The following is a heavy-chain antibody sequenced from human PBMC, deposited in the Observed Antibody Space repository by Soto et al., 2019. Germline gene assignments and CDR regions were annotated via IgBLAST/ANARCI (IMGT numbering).Heavy chain of an antibody. D-gene: IGHD3-16*01. CDR3: ARVGGINWFDP. CDR2: IYYSGST. Sequence: QVQLQESGPGLVKPSQTLSLTCTVSGGSISSGGYYWSWIRQHPGKGLEWIGDIYYSGSTYYNPSLKRRVTLSVDTSKNQFSLKLSSVTAAGTAVYYCARVGGINWFDPWGQGTLVTVSS. V-gene: IGHV4-31*03. CDR1: GGSISSGGYY. J-gene: IGHJ5*02.